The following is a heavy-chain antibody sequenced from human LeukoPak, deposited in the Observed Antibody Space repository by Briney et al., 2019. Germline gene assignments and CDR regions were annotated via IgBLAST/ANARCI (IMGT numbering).Heavy chain of an antibody. Sequence: GGSLRLSCAASGFTFSSYSMNWVRQAPGKGLEWVSSISSSIWSIYYADSLKGRFSISRDNAKNSLFLQMSSLRAEDTAVYYCARDLYYYDSSGLGYWGQGTLVTVSS. CDR1: GFTFSSYS. CDR2: ISSSIWSI. D-gene: IGHD3-22*01. V-gene: IGHV3-21*01. CDR3: ARDLYYYDSSGLGY. J-gene: IGHJ4*02.